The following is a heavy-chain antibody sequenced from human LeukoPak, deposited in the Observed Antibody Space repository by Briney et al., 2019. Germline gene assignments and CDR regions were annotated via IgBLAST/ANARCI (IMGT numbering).Heavy chain of an antibody. CDR3: ARQFCSGGSCYSGQKYYFDY. CDR1: GGSFSGYY. V-gene: IGHV4-34*01. Sequence: PSETLSLTCAVYGGSFSGYYWSWIRQPPGKGLEWIGEINHSGSTNYNPSLKSRVTISVDTSKNQFSLKLSSVTAADTAVYYCARQFCSGGSCYSGQKYYFDYWGQGTLVTVSS. D-gene: IGHD2-15*01. J-gene: IGHJ4*02. CDR2: INHSGST.